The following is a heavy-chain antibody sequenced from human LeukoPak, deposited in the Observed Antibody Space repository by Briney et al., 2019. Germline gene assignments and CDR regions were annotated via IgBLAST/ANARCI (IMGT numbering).Heavy chain of an antibody. CDR1: GGSISSGGYS. Sequence: SETLSLTCAVSGGSISSGGYSWSWIRQPPGKGLEWIGYIYHSGSTYYNPSLKSRVTISVDRSKNQFSLKLSSVTAADTAVYYCARALRYGSGSYYQFNYWGQGTLVTVSS. CDR2: IYHSGST. J-gene: IGHJ4*02. CDR3: ARALRYGSGSYYQFNY. V-gene: IGHV4-30-2*01. D-gene: IGHD3-10*01.